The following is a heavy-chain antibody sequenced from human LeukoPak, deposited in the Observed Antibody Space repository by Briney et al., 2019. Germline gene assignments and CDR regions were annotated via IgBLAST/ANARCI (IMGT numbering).Heavy chain of an antibody. Sequence: GGSLRLSCAASGFTFSSYGMHWVRQAPGKGLEWVAVISYDGSNKYYADSVKGRFTISRDNAKNSLLLQMNSLRAEDTAVYYCTRDRWSSSSASFDYWGLGTLVIVSS. CDR2: ISYDGSNK. CDR3: TRDRWSSSSASFDY. V-gene: IGHV3-30*03. J-gene: IGHJ4*02. CDR1: GFTFSSYG. D-gene: IGHD6-6*01.